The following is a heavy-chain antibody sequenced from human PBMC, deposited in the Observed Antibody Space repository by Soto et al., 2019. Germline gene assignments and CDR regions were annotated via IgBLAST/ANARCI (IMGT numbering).Heavy chain of an antibody. Sequence: QVQLVESGGGVVKPGRSLRLSCAASGFPFSNYGMNWVRQAPGKGLEWLAVISYDGNTKYYADSVKGRFTISRDSSKNKLFLKMSSLREKDTVLYHCAKEKDYSLDAGMAVWGQGPTVNVS. CDR1: GFPFSNYG. V-gene: IGHV3-30*18. J-gene: IGHJ6*02. CDR2: ISYDGNTK. D-gene: IGHD2-15*01. CDR3: AKEKDYSLDAGMAV.